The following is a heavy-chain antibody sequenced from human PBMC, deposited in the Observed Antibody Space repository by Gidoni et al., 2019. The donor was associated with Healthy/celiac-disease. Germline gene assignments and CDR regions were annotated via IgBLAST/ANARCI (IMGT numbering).Heavy chain of an antibody. D-gene: IGHD3-22*01. CDR2: IYPGDSDT. CDR1: GSSFTSYW. V-gene: IGHV5-51*01. CDR3: ASPNPADSSGYYYWGFYAFDI. J-gene: IGHJ3*02. Sequence: EVQLVQSGAEVTKPGESLKISCKGSGSSFTSYWIGWVRQMPGKGLEWMGIIYPGDSDTRYSPYVQGQVTSSADKSISTAYLQWSSLKSSDTAMYYWASPNPADSSGYYYWGFYAFDIWGQGTMVTVSS.